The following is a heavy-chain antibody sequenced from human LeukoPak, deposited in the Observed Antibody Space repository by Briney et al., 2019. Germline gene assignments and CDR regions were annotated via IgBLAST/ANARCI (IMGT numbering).Heavy chain of an antibody. V-gene: IGHV3-23*01. CDR1: GFTFSSYA. CDR2: ISGSGGST. CDR3: AKGDYDSSGYYYAVYMDV. Sequence: GGSLRLSCAASGFTFSSYAMSWVRQAPGKGLEWVSAISGSGGSTYYADSVKGRFTISRDNSKNTLYLQMNSLRAEDTAVYYCAKGDYDSSGYYYAVYMDVWGKGTTVTVSS. D-gene: IGHD3-22*01. J-gene: IGHJ6*03.